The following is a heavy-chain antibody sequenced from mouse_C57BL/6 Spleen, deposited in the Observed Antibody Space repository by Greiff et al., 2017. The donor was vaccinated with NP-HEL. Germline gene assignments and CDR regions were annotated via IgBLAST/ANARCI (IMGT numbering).Heavy chain of an antibody. J-gene: IGHJ4*01. Sequence: LVESGPELVKPGASVKISCKASGYAFSSSWMNWVKQRPGKGFEWIGRIYPGDGDTNYNGKFKGKATLTADKSSSTAYMQLSSLTSEDSAVYFCARSDLPYAMDYWGQGTSVTVSS. CDR2: IYPGDGDT. V-gene: IGHV1-82*01. CDR3: ARSDLPYAMDY. D-gene: IGHD5-1*01. CDR1: GYAFSSSW.